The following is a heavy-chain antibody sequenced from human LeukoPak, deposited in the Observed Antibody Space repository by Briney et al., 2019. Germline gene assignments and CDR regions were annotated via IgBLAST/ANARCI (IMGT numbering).Heavy chain of an antibody. CDR1: GFTFSSYA. CDR2: ISYDGSNK. CDR3: ARSYQPLLYYFDY. J-gene: IGHJ4*02. V-gene: IGHV3-30-3*01. D-gene: IGHD2-2*01. Sequence: GGSLRLSCAASGFTFSSYAMHWVRQAPGKGLEWVAVISYDGSNKYYADSVKGRFTISRDNSKNTLYLRMNSLRAEDTAVYYCARSYQPLLYYFDYWGQGTLVTVSS.